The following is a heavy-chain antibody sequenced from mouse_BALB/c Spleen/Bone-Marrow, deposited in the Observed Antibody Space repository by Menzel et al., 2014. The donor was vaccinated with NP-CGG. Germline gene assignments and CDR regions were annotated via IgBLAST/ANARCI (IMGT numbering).Heavy chain of an antibody. CDR3: ARLSYYGRFAY. V-gene: IGHV4-1*02. D-gene: IGHD1-1*01. CDR2: INPDSSTI. CDR1: GFDXSRYW. Sequence: VKLMESGGGLVQPGGSLKLSCAASGFDXSRYWMSWVRQAPGKGLEWIGEINPDSSTINYTPSLKDKFIISRDNAKNTLYLQMSKVRSEDTALYYCARLSYYGRFAYWGQGTLVTVSA. J-gene: IGHJ3*01.